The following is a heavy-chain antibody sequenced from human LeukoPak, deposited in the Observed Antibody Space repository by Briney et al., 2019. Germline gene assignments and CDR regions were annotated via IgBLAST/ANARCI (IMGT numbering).Heavy chain of an antibody. V-gene: IGHV1-2*02. CDR2: INPNSGGT. Sequence: ASVKVSCKASGYTFTGYYMHWVRQAPGQGLEWMGWINPNSGGTNYAQKFQGRVTMTRDTSLSTAYMELSRLRSDDTAVYYCASAPRDYYFGSGSMGSYFDYWGQGTLVTVSS. D-gene: IGHD3-10*01. CDR3: ASAPRDYYFGSGSMGSYFDY. J-gene: IGHJ4*02. CDR1: GYTFTGYY.